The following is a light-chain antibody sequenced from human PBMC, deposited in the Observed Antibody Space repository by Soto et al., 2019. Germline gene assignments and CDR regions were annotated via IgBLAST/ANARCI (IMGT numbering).Light chain of an antibody. V-gene: IGKV3-20*01. Sequence: EIVLTQSPGTLSLSPGSRSTPSCRASQSVDRNYLAWYQHKPGQAPRLLIYGASNRATGIPDRFSGSGSGTDFTLTISRLEPEDFAVYYCQQYGSSGTFGQGPKV. J-gene: IGKJ1*01. CDR2: GAS. CDR1: QSVDRNY. CDR3: QQYGSSGT.